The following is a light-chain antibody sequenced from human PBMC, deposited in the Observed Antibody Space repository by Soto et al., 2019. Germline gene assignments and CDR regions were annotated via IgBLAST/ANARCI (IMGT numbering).Light chain of an antibody. Sequence: QSALTQPASVSGSPGQSITISCTGTSSDDGGYNYVSWYQHHPGKAPKLMIYEVSNRPSGVSNRFSGSKSGNTASLTISGLQAEDEADYYCSSYTTSSTVYVFGTGTKVTVL. CDR1: SSDDGGYNY. J-gene: IGLJ1*01. CDR2: EVS. CDR3: SSYTTSSTVYV. V-gene: IGLV2-14*01.